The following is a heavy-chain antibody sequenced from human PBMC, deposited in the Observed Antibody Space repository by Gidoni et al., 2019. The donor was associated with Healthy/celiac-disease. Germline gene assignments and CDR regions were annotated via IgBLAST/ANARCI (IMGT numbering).Heavy chain of an antibody. J-gene: IGHJ4*02. CDR3: ARELGYCSSTSCPFDY. D-gene: IGHD2-2*01. Sequence: QVQLVQSGAAVKKPGSSVKVSCKASGGTLSSYAISWVRQAPDQGLEWMGGIIPIFGTANYAQKFQGRVTITADESTSTAYMELSSLRSEDTAVYYCARELGYCSSTSCPFDYWGQGTLVTVSS. CDR1: GGTLSSYA. V-gene: IGHV1-69*01. CDR2: IIPIFGTA.